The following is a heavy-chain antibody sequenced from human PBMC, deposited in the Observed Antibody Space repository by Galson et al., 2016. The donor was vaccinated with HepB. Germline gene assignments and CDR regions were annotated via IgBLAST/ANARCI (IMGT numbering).Heavy chain of an antibody. CDR2: IIPIFDTT. J-gene: IGHJ4*02. D-gene: IGHD5-12*01. CDR3: ARLGSRTSPECYSAHDCGH. V-gene: IGHV1-69*13. CDR1: RGTFTSAS. Sequence: SVKVSCKASRGTFTSASISWVRQAPGQGLEWMGTIIPIFDTTHYAESLQGRITITADESSRTAYMELRSLRYEDTATYYCARLGSRTSPECYSAHDCGHWGQGTLVTVSS.